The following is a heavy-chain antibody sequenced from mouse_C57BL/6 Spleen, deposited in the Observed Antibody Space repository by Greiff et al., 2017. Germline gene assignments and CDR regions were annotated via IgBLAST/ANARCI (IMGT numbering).Heavy chain of an antibody. CDR2: IDPANGNT. CDR3: ARGLPYGYDEGFAY. D-gene: IGHD2-2*01. J-gene: IGHJ3*01. CDR1: GFNIKNTY. Sequence: VQLQQSVAELVRPGASVKLSCTASGFNIKNTYMHWVKQRPEQGLEWIGRIDPANGNTKYAPKFQGKATITADTSSNTAYLQLSSLTTEDTTIYYCARGLPYGYDEGFAYWGQGTLVTVSA. V-gene: IGHV14-3*01.